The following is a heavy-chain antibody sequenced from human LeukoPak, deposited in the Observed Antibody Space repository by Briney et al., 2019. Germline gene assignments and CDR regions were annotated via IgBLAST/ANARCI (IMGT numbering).Heavy chain of an antibody. V-gene: IGHV4-38-2*01. CDR1: GYSISSGYY. CDR2: IYHSGST. Sequence: SETLSLTCAISGYSISSGYYWGWIRQPPGKGLEWIGSIYHSGSTYYNPSLKSRVTISVDTSNNQFSLKLSSVTAADTAVYYCARRDLWAAGTPYYFDYWGQGTLVTVSP. D-gene: IGHD6-13*01. J-gene: IGHJ4*02. CDR3: ARRDLWAAGTPYYFDY.